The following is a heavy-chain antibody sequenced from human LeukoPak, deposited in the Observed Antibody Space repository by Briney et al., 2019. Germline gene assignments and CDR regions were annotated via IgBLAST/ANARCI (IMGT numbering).Heavy chain of an antibody. V-gene: IGHV3-66*01. CDR3: ARGWRSSSWYVVEWFDP. CDR1: GFTVSSNY. Sequence: PGGSLRLSCAASGFTVSSNYMSWVRQAPGKGLEWVSVIYSGGSTYYADSVKGRFTISRDNSKNTLYLQMNSLRAEDTAVYNCARGWRSSSWYVVEWFDPWGQGTLVTVSS. D-gene: IGHD6-13*01. J-gene: IGHJ5*02. CDR2: IYSGGST.